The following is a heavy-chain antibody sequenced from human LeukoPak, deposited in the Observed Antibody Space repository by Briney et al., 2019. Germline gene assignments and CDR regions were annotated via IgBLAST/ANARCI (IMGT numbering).Heavy chain of an antibody. J-gene: IGHJ4*02. CDR1: GFTFSSYA. Sequence: GGSLRLSCAASGFTFSSYAMSWVRQAPGKGLEWVSAISGSGGSTYYADSVKGRFTISRDNSKNTLYLQMNSLRAEDTAVYYCAKVGVATIVPLYYFDYWGQGTLVTVSS. V-gene: IGHV3-23*01. D-gene: IGHD5-12*01. CDR3: AKVGVATIVPLYYFDY. CDR2: ISGSGGST.